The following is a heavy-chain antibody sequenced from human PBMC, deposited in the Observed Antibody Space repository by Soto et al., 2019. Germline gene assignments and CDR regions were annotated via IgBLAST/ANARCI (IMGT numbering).Heavy chain of an antibody. V-gene: IGHV4-4*07. CDR3: ARLQFPDGTGAFDI. CDR2: INVNGNN. Sequence: PSEALSLTCSVSGGSMSNYYWWSCIQQSAGKGREYIVRINVNGNNNYNPSVRSRVTTSVDTYKDQYSLEQSSVTAADTATYYCARLQFPDGTGAFDIWGQGTMVTVSS. D-gene: IGHD2-21*01. CDR1: GGSMSNYY. J-gene: IGHJ3*02.